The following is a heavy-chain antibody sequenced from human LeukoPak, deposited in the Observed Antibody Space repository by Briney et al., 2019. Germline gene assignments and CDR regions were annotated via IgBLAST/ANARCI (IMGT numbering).Heavy chain of an antibody. CDR2: INNSGST. D-gene: IGHD5-12*01. J-gene: IGHJ4*02. CDR3: ASLMGVDIVATIPDY. CDR1: GGSFSGYY. V-gene: IGHV4-34*01. Sequence: SETLSLTCAVYGGSFSGYYWSWIRQPPGKGLEWIGEINNSGSTNYNPSLKSRVTISVDTSKNQFSLKLSSVTAADTAVYYCASLMGVDIVATIPDYWGQGTLVTVSS.